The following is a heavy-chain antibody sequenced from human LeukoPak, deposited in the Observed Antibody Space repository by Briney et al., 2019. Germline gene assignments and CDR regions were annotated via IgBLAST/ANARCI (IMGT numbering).Heavy chain of an antibody. V-gene: IGHV3-53*01. J-gene: IGHJ1*01. Sequence: GGSLRLSCAASGFTVSSNYMSWVRQAPGKGLEWVPVIYSGGNTYYADSVKGRFTISRDNSKNTLYLQMNSLRAEDTAVYYCASGFCSGGSCYSVYFQHWGQGTLVTVSS. D-gene: IGHD2-15*01. CDR1: GFTVSSNY. CDR2: IYSGGNT. CDR3: ASGFCSGGSCYSVYFQH.